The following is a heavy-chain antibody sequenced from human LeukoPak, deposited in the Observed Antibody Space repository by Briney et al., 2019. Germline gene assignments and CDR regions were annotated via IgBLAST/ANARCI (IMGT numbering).Heavy chain of an antibody. J-gene: IGHJ6*02. CDR3: ANMEV. Sequence: GGSLRLSCAASGFTFSTYGMNWVSQAPGKGLEWVAVISDDGSNKDYADFVKGRFTISRDNSKNTLYLQMNSLTAEDTAVYYCANMEVWGQGTAVTVSS. CDR1: GFTFSTYG. V-gene: IGHV3-30*18. CDR2: ISDDGSNK.